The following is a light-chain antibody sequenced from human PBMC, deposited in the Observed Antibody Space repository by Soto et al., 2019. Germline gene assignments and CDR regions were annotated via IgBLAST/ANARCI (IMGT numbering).Light chain of an antibody. Sequence: EIVLTQSPATLSLSRGERATLSCRAIQSIPSNYLALYQQKPGQAPRLLIYDASRRATGIPDRFSGSGSGTVFTLTISRLEPEDLGVYYCQQYGYSPPWTFGQGTKV. CDR3: QQYGYSPPWT. CDR2: DAS. V-gene: IGKV3-20*01. CDR1: QSIPSNY. J-gene: IGKJ1*01.